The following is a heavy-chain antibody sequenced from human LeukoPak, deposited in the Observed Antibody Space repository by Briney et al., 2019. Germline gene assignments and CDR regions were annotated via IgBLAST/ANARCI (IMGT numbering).Heavy chain of an antibody. CDR3: AIGGTYGSGS. V-gene: IGHV3-74*01. D-gene: IGHD3-10*01. J-gene: IGHJ4*02. CDR2: INNDGSTT. CDR1: GFTFASTW. Sequence: GGSLRLSCAASGFTFASTWMHWVRQAPGKGLVWVSLINNDGSTTNYADSVKGRFTISRDNAKNTVYLQMNSLRAEGTAVYYCAIGGTYGSGSWGQGTLVTVSS.